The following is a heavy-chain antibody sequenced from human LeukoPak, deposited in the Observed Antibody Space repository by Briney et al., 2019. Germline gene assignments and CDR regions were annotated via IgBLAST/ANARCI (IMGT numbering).Heavy chain of an antibody. CDR3: ARGHYYDSSGYLDAFDI. J-gene: IGHJ3*02. CDR1: GFTFSDYY. V-gene: IGHV3-11*01. CDR2: ITSSGSTI. D-gene: IGHD3-22*01. Sequence: GGSLRLSCAASGFTFSDYYMSWIRQAPGKGLEWVSYITSSGSTIYYADSVKGRFTISRDNAKNSLYLQMNSLRAEDTAVYYCARGHYYDSSGYLDAFDIWGQGTMVTVSS.